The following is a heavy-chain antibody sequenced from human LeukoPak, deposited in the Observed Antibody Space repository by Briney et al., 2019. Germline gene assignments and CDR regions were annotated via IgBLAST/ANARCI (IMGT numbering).Heavy chain of an antibody. J-gene: IGHJ5*02. D-gene: IGHD6-13*01. Sequence: SETLSLTCAVSGDSISSGGYSWSWIRQTPGKGLEWIAYIHDSGSTYNNPSLRSRLSISIDTSKNQFSLKLNSLTAADTAVYYCARLVAAAGNNWFDPWGQGTLVTVSS. CDR1: GDSISSGGYS. CDR2: IHDSGST. CDR3: ARLVAAAGNNWFDP. V-gene: IGHV4-30-4*07.